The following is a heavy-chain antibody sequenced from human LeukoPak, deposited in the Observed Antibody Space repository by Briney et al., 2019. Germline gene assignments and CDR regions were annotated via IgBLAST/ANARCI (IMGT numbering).Heavy chain of an antibody. CDR1: EYTFTGYY. CDR3: VRPTVGSTSYFDY. Sequence: ASVKVAGKPSEYTFTGYYMHWVRQAPGQGLEWMGRINPNSGGTNYAQKFQGRVTMTRDTSISTAYMELSRLRSDDTAVYYCVRPTVGSTSYFDYWGQGTLVTVSS. D-gene: IGHD3-16*01. CDR2: INPNSGGT. J-gene: IGHJ4*02. V-gene: IGHV1-2*06.